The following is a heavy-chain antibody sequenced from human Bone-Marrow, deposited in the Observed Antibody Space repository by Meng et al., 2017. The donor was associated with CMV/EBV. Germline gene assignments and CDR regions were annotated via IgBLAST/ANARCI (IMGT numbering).Heavy chain of an antibody. CDR3: ARDPKTVRRGNSSGFDY. D-gene: IGHD5-18*01. J-gene: IGHJ4*02. Sequence: ASVKVSCKASGGTFSSYAITWVRQAPGQGLEWMGWISAYNGDTNYAQKFQGRVTMTTDTSTSIAYMELRSLRSDDTAVFYCARDPKTVRRGNSSGFDYWGQGTLVTVSS. V-gene: IGHV1-18*01. CDR1: GGTFSSYA. CDR2: ISAYNGDT.